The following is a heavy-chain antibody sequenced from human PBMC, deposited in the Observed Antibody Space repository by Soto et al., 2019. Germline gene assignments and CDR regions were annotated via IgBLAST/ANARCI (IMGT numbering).Heavy chain of an antibody. J-gene: IGHJ4*02. CDR2: IYGNGGGT. CDR1: GFTFGTYS. V-gene: IGHV3-23*01. D-gene: IGHD5-12*01. Sequence: EVRLLESGGGLVQPGESLKLSCAASGFTFGTYSMNWVRQAPGKGLEWVSGIYGNGGGTFYADSVKGRFTISRDNSRNTLYLQMNSLRAEDTAVYYCAKDVRPDGYWDLDYWGQGTSFTVSS. CDR3: AKDVRPDGYWDLDY.